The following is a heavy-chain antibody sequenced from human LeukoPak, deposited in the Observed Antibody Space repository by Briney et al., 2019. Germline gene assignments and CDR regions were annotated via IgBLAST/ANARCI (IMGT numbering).Heavy chain of an antibody. CDR1: GHTFTNYD. CDR2: ISGYNGNT. J-gene: IGHJ1*01. D-gene: IGHD3-10*01. CDR3: ARDLSLPGTRQH. V-gene: IGHV1-18*01. Sequence: ASVKVSCKAAGHTFTNYDFGWVRQAPGQGLEWMGWISGYNGNTNYAQKFQGRITMTTDTSTSTVYMDLRSLRSEDTAVYYCARDLSLPGTRQHWGQGTLVTVSS.